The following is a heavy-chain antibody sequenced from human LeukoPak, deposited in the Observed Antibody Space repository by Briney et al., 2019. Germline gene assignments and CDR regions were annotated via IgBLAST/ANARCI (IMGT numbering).Heavy chain of an antibody. D-gene: IGHD6-19*01. Sequence: GKSLRLSCATSGFTFSSYGMHWVRQAPGEGLEWVAIISYDGSNKYYADSVKGRFTISRDNSKNTLYLQMNSLRAEDTAVYYCAKGPDILNGWYYFDYWGQGTLVTVSS. CDR3: AKGPDILNGWYYFDY. V-gene: IGHV3-30*18. CDR1: GFTFSSYG. CDR2: ISYDGSNK. J-gene: IGHJ4*02.